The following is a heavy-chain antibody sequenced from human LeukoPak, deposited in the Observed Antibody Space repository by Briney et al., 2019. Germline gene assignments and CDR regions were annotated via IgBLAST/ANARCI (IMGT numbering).Heavy chain of an antibody. CDR3: ARFANYANVPWFDP. CDR2: IYYSGST. CDR1: GGSISSYY. V-gene: IGHV4-59*08. J-gene: IGHJ5*02. D-gene: IGHD1-7*01. Sequence: SQSPSLTWTLSGGSISSYYWSWIRQPPGKGLEWVGYIYYSGSTNYNPSLKSRVTISVDTSKNQFSLKLSSVTAADTAVYYCARFANYANVPWFDPWAQGTRVTVSS.